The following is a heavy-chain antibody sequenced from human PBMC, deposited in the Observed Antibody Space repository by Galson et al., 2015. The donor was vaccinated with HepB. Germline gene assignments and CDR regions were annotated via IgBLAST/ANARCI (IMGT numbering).Heavy chain of an antibody. CDR2: INPSGGST. D-gene: IGHD1-1*01. J-gene: IGHJ3*02. CDR1: GYTFTSYY. V-gene: IGHV1-46*03. Sequence: SVKVSCKASGYTFTSYYMHWVRQAPGEGLEWMGIINPSGGSTTYAQKFQGRVTMTRDTSTSTVYMELSSLRSEDTAVYYCARDRLSVGTAFDIWGQGTVVTVSS. CDR3: ARDRLSVGTAFDI.